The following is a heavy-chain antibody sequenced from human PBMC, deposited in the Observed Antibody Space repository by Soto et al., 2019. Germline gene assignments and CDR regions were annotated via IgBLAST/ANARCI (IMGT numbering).Heavy chain of an antibody. J-gene: IGHJ6*02. CDR3: ARGSGGYDFWSGYLSRGMDV. CDR1: GGSISSGDYY. Sequence: SETLSLTCAVYGGSISSGDYYWSWIRQPPGKGLEWIGYIYYSGSTYYNPSLKSRVTISVDTSKNQFSLKLSSVTAADTAVYYCARGSGGYDFWSGYLSRGMDVWGQGTTVTVSS. V-gene: IGHV4-30-4*01. D-gene: IGHD3-3*01. CDR2: IYYSGST.